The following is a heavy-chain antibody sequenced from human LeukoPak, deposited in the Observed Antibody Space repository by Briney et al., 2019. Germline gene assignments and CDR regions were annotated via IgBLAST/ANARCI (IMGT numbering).Heavy chain of an antibody. CDR2: IDHTGST. J-gene: IGHJ4*02. Sequence: SETLSLTCAVYGGSFSGFYWTWIRQPPGKGPEWIGEIDHTGSTNYNASLKSRVTISIDSSKNQISLKLSSVTAADTAVYYCARGLSSGSYYSYLASWGRGTPVTVSS. CDR3: ARGLSSGSYYSYLAS. CDR1: GGSFSGFY. V-gene: IGHV4-34*01. D-gene: IGHD3-10*01.